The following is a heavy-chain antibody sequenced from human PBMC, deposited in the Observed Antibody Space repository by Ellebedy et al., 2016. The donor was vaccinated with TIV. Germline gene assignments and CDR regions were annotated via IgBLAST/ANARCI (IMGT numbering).Heavy chain of an antibody. Sequence: PGGSLRLSCAASGFSFSDYYMSSIRQAPGTGLEWVSYISRSGNTIYYADSVKGRFTISRDNSKNSLYLQMNSLRAEDTAVYYCAGIADVRFDPWGQGTLVSVSS. J-gene: IGHJ5*02. V-gene: IGHV3-11*01. CDR3: AGIADVRFDP. CDR1: GFSFSDYY. CDR2: ISRSGNTI.